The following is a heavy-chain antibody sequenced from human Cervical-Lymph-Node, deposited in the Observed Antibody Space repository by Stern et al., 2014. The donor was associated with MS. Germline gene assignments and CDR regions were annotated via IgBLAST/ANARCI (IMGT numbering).Heavy chain of an antibody. J-gene: IGHJ4*02. Sequence: QLVQSGAEVKKPGSSVKVSCKASGGTFSTYAISWVRQAPGQGLEWMGGIIPIFGTAKYAQKFQGRVKINADTSTSTAFMELSSLRSEDTAVYYCARDICSGGSCYSLDYWGQGTLVTVSS. D-gene: IGHD2-15*01. CDR2: IIPIFGTA. V-gene: IGHV1-69*06. CDR3: ARDICSGGSCYSLDY. CDR1: GGTFSTYA.